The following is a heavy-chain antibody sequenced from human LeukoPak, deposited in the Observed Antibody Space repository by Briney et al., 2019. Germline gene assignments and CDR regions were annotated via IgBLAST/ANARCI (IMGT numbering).Heavy chain of an antibody. Sequence: PSGTLSLTCTVSGGSISSSSYYWGWIRQPPGKGLEWIGSIYYSGSTYYNPSLKSRVTISVDTSKNQFSLKLSSVTAADTAVYYCARDHGDRTTNWFDPWGQGTLVTVSS. D-gene: IGHD4-17*01. J-gene: IGHJ5*02. CDR3: ARDHGDRTTNWFDP. CDR2: IYYSGST. V-gene: IGHV4-39*07. CDR1: GGSISSSSYY.